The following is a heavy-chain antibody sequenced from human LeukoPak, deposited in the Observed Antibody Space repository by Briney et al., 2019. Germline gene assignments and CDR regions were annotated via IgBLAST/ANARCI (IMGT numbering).Heavy chain of an antibody. CDR2: IYYSGST. CDR3: ARVAMVRGVPHMDV. CDR1: GGSISSYY. D-gene: IGHD3-10*01. V-gene: IGHV4-59*12. J-gene: IGHJ6*03. Sequence: SETLSLTCAVSGGSISSYYWSWIRQPPGKGLEWIGYIYYSGSTNYNPSLKSRVTISVDTSKNQFSLKLSSVTAADTAVYYCARVAMVRGVPHMDVWGKGTTVTISS.